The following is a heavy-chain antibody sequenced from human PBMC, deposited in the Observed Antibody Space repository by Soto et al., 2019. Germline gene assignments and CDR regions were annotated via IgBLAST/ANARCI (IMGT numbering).Heavy chain of an antibody. CDR1: GFTFSSFT. J-gene: IGHJ4*02. D-gene: IGHD2-15*01. CDR2: SIGSGGSA. CDR3: ARAPRSYCSGGSCAY. V-gene: IGHV3-23*01. Sequence: EVQLLESGGGLVQPGGSLRLSCAASGFTFSSFTMSWVRQAPGKGLEWVSSIGSGGSAYYADSVKGRFTISRDNSKNTLHLQMNSRRAEDTAVYFCARAPRSYCSGGSCAYWGQGTLVTVSS.